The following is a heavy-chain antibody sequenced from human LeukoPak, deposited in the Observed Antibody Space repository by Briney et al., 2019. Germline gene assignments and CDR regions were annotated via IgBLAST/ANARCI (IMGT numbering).Heavy chain of an antibody. J-gene: IGHJ4*02. CDR3: ARGGRLAAAGVGENYYYFDY. V-gene: IGHV3-30*04. CDR2: ISYDGSNK. CDR1: GFTFSSYA. Sequence: GGSLRLSCAASGFTFSSYAMHWVRQAPGTGLEWVAVISYDGSNKYYADSVKGRFTISRDNSKNTLYLQMNSLRAEDTAVYYCARGGRLAAAGVGENYYYFDYWGQGTLVTVSS. D-gene: IGHD6-13*01.